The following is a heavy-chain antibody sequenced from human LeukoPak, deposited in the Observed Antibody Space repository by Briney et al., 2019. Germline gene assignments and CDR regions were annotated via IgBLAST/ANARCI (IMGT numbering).Heavy chain of an antibody. J-gene: IGHJ4*02. CDR3: AKGRDSRGYHYFGS. CDR2: ISGSGGST. V-gene: IGHV3-23*01. Sequence: GGSLRHSCAASGCTFSNYGMNWVRPAPGKGLEWVSDISGSGGSTYYADSVKGRFSISRDNSKNTVYMQMNSLRVEDTAVYFCAKGRDSRGYHYFGSWGQGTLVTVSS. D-gene: IGHD3-22*01. CDR1: GCTFSNYG.